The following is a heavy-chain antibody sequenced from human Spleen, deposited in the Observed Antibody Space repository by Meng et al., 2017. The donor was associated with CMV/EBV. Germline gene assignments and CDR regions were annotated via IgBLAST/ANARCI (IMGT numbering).Heavy chain of an antibody. Sequence: GGSLRLSCKASGYTFTNYWIGWVRQMPGKGLEWMVRLHPGDSDTRYSTSFEGQVTFSADKSINTAYLQWSSLKHSDTATYYCAREGARGMDVWGHGTTVTVSS. CDR2: LHPGDSDT. V-gene: IGHV5-51*01. CDR1: GYTFTNYW. CDR3: AREGARGMDV. J-gene: IGHJ6*02. D-gene: IGHD3-10*01.